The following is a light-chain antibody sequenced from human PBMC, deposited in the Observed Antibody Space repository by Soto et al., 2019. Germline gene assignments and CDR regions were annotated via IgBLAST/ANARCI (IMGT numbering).Light chain of an antibody. J-gene: IGKJ5*01. CDR1: ESVSSY. CDR2: ETS. Sequence: EIVLTQSQATLSLSPGERATLSCRASESVSSYLAWYQQKPGLPPRLLIYETSNRVIGIPARFSGSGSGTDYTLTISSLEPEDFGVYYCQQRWHWPSNTSGQGTLLEI. V-gene: IGKV3-11*01. CDR3: QQRWHWPSNT.